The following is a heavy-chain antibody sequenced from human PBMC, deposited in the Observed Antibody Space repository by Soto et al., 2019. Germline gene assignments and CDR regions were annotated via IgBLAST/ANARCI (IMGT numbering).Heavy chain of an antibody. CDR3: ARLFGTNEDYYYYYYMDV. CDR2: IYYSGST. Sequence: TSETLSLTCTVSGGSISSYYWSWIRQPPGKGLEWIGYIYYSGSTNYNPSLKSRVTISVDTSKNQFSLKLSSVTAADTAVYYCARLFGTNEDYYYYYYMDVWGKGTTVTVSS. CDR1: GGSISSYY. J-gene: IGHJ6*03. D-gene: IGHD3-10*01. V-gene: IGHV4-59*01.